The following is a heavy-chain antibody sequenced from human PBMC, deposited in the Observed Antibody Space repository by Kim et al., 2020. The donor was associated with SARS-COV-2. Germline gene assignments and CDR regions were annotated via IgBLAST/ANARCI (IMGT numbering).Heavy chain of an antibody. CDR3: ARPRVVVAATLNDAFDI. Sequence: FQGRVTITADESTSTAYMELSSLRSEDTAVYYCARPRVVVAATLNDAFDIWGQGTMVTVSS. J-gene: IGHJ3*02. D-gene: IGHD2-15*01. V-gene: IGHV1-69*01.